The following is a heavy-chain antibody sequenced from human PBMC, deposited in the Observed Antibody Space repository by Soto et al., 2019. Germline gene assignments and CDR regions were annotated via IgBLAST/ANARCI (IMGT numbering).Heavy chain of an antibody. J-gene: IGHJ4*02. V-gene: IGHV3-11*01. CDR2: ISNSGRIT. D-gene: IGHD3-16*01. Sequence: QVHLEESGGGLVKPGGSLRLSCRASGFTFSDYSMSWIRQAPGKGLEWVADISNSGRITHHADSVEGRFTIYRDNAKDSLFLQLNNLRPEDSAIYYCARDHGGGGLTLEYWGQGTLVTVSS. CDR3: ARDHGGGGLTLEY. CDR1: GFTFSDYS.